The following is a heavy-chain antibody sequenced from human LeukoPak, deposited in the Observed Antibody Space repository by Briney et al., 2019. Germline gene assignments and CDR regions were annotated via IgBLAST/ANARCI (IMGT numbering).Heavy chain of an antibody. CDR1: GFTFDDYA. CDR2: ISWNSGSI. V-gene: IGHV3-9*03. J-gene: IGHJ4*02. Sequence: GGSLRLSCAASGFTFDDYAMHWVRLAPGKGLEWVSGISWNSGSIGYADSVKGRFTISRDNAKNSLYLQMNSLRAEDMALYYCAKDLSRRVSVTRAFDYWGQGTLVTVSS. D-gene: IGHD4-17*01. CDR3: AKDLSRRVSVTRAFDY.